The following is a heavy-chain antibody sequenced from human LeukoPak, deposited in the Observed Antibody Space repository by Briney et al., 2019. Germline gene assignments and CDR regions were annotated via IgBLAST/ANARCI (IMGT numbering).Heavy chain of an antibody. J-gene: IGHJ5*02. CDR1: GFTFSSYA. D-gene: IGHD6-19*01. V-gene: IGHV3-23*01. Sequence: GGSLRLPCAASGFTFSSYAMSWVRQAPGKGLEWVSAISGSGGTTYYADSVKGRFTISRDNSKNTLYLQMNSLRAEDTAVYYCAKAVTVALPNWFDPWGQGTLVTVSS. CDR2: ISGSGGTT. CDR3: AKAVTVALPNWFDP.